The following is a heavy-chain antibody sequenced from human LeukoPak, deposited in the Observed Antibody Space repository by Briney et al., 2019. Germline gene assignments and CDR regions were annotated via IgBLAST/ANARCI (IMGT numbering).Heavy chain of an antibody. J-gene: IGHJ5*02. Sequence: SETLSLTCTVSGGSISSYYWSWIRQPPGKGLEWIGYIYTSGSTNYNPSLKSRVTISVDTSKNQFSLKLSSVTAADTAVYYCVRSVRWFDPWGQGTLVTVSS. CDR3: VRSVRWFDP. V-gene: IGHV4-4*09. CDR2: IYTSGST. CDR1: GGSISSYY.